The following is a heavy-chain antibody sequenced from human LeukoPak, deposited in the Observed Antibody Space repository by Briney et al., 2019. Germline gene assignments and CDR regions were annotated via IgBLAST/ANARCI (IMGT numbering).Heavy chain of an antibody. D-gene: IGHD5-24*01. V-gene: IGHV4-34*01. Sequence: SSETLSLTCAVYGGSFSGYYWSWIRQPPGKGLECIGEIHHSGSTNYNPSLKSRVTLSVDTSKNQFSLKLSSVTAADTAVYYCARSRGWLQSHPLGYWGQGTLVTVSS. CDR2: IHHSGST. CDR3: ARSRGWLQSHPLGY. CDR1: GGSFSGYY. J-gene: IGHJ4*02.